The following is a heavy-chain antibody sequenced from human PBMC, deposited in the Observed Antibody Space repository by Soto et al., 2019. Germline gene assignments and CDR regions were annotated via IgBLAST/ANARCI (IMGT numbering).Heavy chain of an antibody. V-gene: IGHV1-3*01. J-gene: IGHJ4*02. CDR1: GYTFTSYA. D-gene: IGHD3-10*01. CDR3: ARDRNTMVRGAFDY. CDR2: INAGNGNT. Sequence: ASVKVSCKASGYTFTSYAMHWVRQAPGQRLEWMGWINAGNGNTKYSQKFQGRVTITRDTSASTAYMELSSLRSEDTAVYYCARDRNTMVRGAFDYWGQGTLVTVSS.